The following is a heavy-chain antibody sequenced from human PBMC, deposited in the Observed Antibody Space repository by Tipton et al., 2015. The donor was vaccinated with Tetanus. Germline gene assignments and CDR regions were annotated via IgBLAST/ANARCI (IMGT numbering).Heavy chain of an antibody. J-gene: IGHJ4*02. Sequence: TLSLTCAVSGGSLSGHFWSWIRQPPGQGLEWLGYIYQTDSAYYNPSVRSRLTLSLQRSKNQVSLKLSSVTAADAAVYYCVRGRGLGAYSFGFEYWGQGALVTVSS. V-gene: IGHV4-30-2*01. CDR1: GGSLSGHF. CDR2: IYQTDSA. CDR3: VRGRGLGAYSFGFEY. D-gene: IGHD5-12*01.